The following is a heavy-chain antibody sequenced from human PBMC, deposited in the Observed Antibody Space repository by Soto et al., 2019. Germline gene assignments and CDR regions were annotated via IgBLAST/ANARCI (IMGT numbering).Heavy chain of an antibody. J-gene: IGHJ4*02. CDR2: TYHSGNP. D-gene: IGHD6-19*01. Sequence: SETLSLTCGVSGDTISTGGYSWAWIRQPPGKALEWIGHTYHSGNPYYNPSLKSRVTISVHTSNSQFSLELSSVTAADTAVYYCARGLITGSHSSGGWYYFDSWGQGTQVTVS. CDR3: ARGLITGSHSSGGWYYFDS. CDR1: GDTISTGGYS. V-gene: IGHV4-30-2*01.